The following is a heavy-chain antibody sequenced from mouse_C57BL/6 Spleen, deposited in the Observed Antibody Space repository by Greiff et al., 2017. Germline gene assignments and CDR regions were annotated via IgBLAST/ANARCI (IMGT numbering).Heavy chain of an antibody. Sequence: EVQLVESGGGLVKPGGSLKLSCAASGFTFSDYGMHWVRQAPEQGLEWVAYISSGSSTIYYADTVKGRFTISRDNAKNTLFLQMTSLRSADTAMYYCARRGGTYYFDYWGQGTTLTVSS. V-gene: IGHV5-17*01. CDR3: ARRGGTYYFDY. J-gene: IGHJ2*01. D-gene: IGHD4-1*01. CDR2: ISSGSSTI. CDR1: GFTFSDYG.